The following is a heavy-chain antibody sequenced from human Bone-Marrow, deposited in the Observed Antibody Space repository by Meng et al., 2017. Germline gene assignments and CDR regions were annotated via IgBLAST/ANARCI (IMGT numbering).Heavy chain of an antibody. D-gene: IGHD5-18*01. CDR2: INHRGST. V-gene: IGHV4-34*01. Sequence: QAQLQQWGAGLLKPSETRSLTCGVYGGSFRGYFWAWIRQPPGKGLEWIGEINHRGSTNYNPSLKSRVTISVDTSKSQVSLNLSSVTAADTAVYYCARQKFSYGLGPPAYWGQGTLVTVSS. J-gene: IGHJ4*02. CDR3: ARQKFSYGLGPPAY. CDR1: GGSFRGYF.